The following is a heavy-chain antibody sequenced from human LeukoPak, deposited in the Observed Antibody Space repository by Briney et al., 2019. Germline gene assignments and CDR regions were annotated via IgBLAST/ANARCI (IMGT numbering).Heavy chain of an antibody. J-gene: IGHJ5*02. CDR2: FAPEDGET. Sequence: ASVKVSCKVSGYTLTELSMHWVRQAPGKGLEWMGGFAPEDGETIYAQQFHGRVTMTADTSTDTAYMELSSLRSEDTAIYYCATVYYSDISDDSWGQGTLVTVSS. CDR1: GYTLTELS. D-gene: IGHD3-22*01. V-gene: IGHV1-24*01. CDR3: ATVYYSDISDDS.